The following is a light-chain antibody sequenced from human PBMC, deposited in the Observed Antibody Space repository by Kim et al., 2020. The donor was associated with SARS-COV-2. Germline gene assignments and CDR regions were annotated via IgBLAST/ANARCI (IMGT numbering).Light chain of an antibody. CDR1: KLGDKY. CDR2: QDT. Sequence: SYELTHPPSVSVSPGQTASITCSGEKLGDKYACWYQQKPGQSPVLVIYQDTKRPSGIPERFSGSNSGNTATLTISETQAMDEAAYYCQAWDSGTVIFGGGTKLTVL. CDR3: QAWDSGTVI. V-gene: IGLV3-1*01. J-gene: IGLJ2*01.